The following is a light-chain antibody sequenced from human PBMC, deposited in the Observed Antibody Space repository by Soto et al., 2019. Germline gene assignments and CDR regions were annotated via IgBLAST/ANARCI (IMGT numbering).Light chain of an antibody. Sequence: EIVLTQSPATLSLSPGERATLSCRASQSVSSYLAWYQQKPGQAPRLLIYDASNRATGIPARFSGSGSGTDFTLTISSLEPEDFAVYYCQQRSKGWTFGQGTKVEIK. CDR3: QQRSKGWT. CDR2: DAS. CDR1: QSVSSY. J-gene: IGKJ1*01. V-gene: IGKV3-11*01.